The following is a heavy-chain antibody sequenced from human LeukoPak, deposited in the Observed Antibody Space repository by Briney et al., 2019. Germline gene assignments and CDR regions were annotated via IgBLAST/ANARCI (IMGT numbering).Heavy chain of an antibody. CDR3: ARDTSYGPSHYYYYMDV. D-gene: IGHD5-18*01. J-gene: IGHJ6*03. Sequence: QPGGSLRLSCATSGFTVSSNYMSWVRQAPGKGVEWVSVIYSGGSTYYADSVKGRFTISRDNSKNTLYLQMNSLRAEDTAVYYCARDTSYGPSHYYYYMDVWGKGTTVTVSS. CDR2: IYSGGST. V-gene: IGHV3-66*02. CDR1: GFTVSSNY.